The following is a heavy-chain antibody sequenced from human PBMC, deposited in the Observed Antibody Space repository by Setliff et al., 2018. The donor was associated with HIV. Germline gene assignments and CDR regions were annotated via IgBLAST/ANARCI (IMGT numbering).Heavy chain of an antibody. V-gene: IGHV1-69*06. J-gene: IGHJ4*02. Sequence: ASVKVSCKASGGTFSSYAISWVRQAPGQGLEWMGRIIPIFGTANYAQNFQGRVTITADKSTSTAYMELSSLRSDDTAVYYCARDSGNDFWHGHSLADWGQGTLVTVSS. CDR1: GGTFSSYA. CDR2: IIPIFGTA. D-gene: IGHD3-3*01. CDR3: ARDSGNDFWHGHSLAD.